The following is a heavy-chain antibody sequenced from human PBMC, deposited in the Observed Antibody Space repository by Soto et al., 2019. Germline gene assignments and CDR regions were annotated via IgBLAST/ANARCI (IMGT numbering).Heavy chain of an antibody. CDR1: GGSISSGDYY. Sequence: QVQLQESGPGLVKSSQTQSLTCTVSGGSISSGDYYWSWIRQPPGKGLEWIGYIYYSGSTNYNPPLKSRVTISVDTSKNQFSLKLSSVTAADTAVYYCARGIVPVGNNDYWGQGTLVTVSS. J-gene: IGHJ4*02. CDR3: ARGIVPVGNNDY. V-gene: IGHV4-30-4*01. CDR2: IYYSGST. D-gene: IGHD1-26*01.